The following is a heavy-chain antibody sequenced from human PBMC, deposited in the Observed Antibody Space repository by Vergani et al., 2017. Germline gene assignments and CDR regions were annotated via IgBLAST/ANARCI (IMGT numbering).Heavy chain of an antibody. Sequence: QVQLVESGGGLVKPGGSLRLSCAASGFTLSNYSMSWIRQAPGKGLEWVSYMSSSSSYTNYADSVKGRFTISRDNAKNSLYLQMNSLRAEDTAVYYCALLGTTVTTLHRDWFDPWGQGTLVTVSS. CDR1: GFTLSNYS. CDR3: ALLGTTVTTLHRDWFDP. D-gene: IGHD4-11*01. J-gene: IGHJ5*02. CDR2: MSSSSSYT. V-gene: IGHV3-11*06.